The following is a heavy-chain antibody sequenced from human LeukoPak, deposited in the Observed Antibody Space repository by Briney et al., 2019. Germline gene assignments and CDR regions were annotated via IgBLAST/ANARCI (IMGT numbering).Heavy chain of an antibody. J-gene: IGHJ4*02. D-gene: IGHD6-13*01. Sequence: GGSLRLSCAASGFTFSSYGMHWVRQAPGKGLEWVAFIRYDGGNKYYADSVKGRFTISRDNSKNTLYLQMSSLRAEDTAVYYCAKQQTYTSWYADLDYWDQGTLVTVSS. V-gene: IGHV3-30*02. CDR3: AKQQTYTSWYADLDY. CDR2: IRYDGGNK. CDR1: GFTFSSYG.